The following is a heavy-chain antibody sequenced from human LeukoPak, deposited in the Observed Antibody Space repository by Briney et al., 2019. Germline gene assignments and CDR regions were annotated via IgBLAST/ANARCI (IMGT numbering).Heavy chain of an antibody. J-gene: IGHJ4*02. V-gene: IGHV4-59*01. CDR3: ARTTVTFDY. CDR1: GGSISSYY. Sequence: SETLSLTCTVSGGSISSYYWSWIRQPPGKGLEWIGYIYYSGSTNYNPSLKSRVTISVDTSKNQFSLKMSSVTAADTAVYYCARTTVTFDYWGQGTLVTVSS. CDR2: IYYSGST. D-gene: IGHD4-11*01.